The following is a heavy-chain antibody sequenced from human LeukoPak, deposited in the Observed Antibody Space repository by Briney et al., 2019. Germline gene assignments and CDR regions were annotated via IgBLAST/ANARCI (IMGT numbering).Heavy chain of an antibody. CDR1: GGTFSSYA. J-gene: IGHJ3*02. D-gene: IGHD3-22*01. CDR3: ARPDYYDSSGYSASFDI. Sequence: SVKVSCKASGGTFSSYAISWVRQAPGQGLEWMGGIIPIFGTANYAQKFQGRVTITADESTSTAYMELSSLRSEDTAVYYCARPDYYDSSGYSASFDIWGQGTMVTVSS. CDR2: IIPIFGTA. V-gene: IGHV1-69*13.